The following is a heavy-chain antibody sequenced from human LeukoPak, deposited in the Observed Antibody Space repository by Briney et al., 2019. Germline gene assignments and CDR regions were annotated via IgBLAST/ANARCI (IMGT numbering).Heavy chain of an antibody. Sequence: GGSLRLSCAGSGVTFSSFGMDWVRQAPGKGLEWVSCITGSGSSTSYADSVKGRFTISRDNGKNSLYLQMSSLRVEDTAVYYCVRDRPGHPFQYWGQGTLVTVSS. J-gene: IGHJ4*02. CDR2: ITGSGSST. V-gene: IGHV3-21*01. D-gene: IGHD2-8*02. CDR3: VRDRPGHPFQY. CDR1: GVTFSSFG.